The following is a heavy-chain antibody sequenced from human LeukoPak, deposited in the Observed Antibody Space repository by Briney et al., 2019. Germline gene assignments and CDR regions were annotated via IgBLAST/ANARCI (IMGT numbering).Heavy chain of an antibody. CDR2: IAFDDTDR. CDR3: TNSDDYGDY. Sequence: GGALRLSCAASGFIFGDYAMHWVRQAPGKGLEWVVAIAFDDTDRYYIDSVKGRFTISRDDSKNTLYLHMTSLRAEDTAVYYCTNSDDYGDYWGQGTLVTVSS. J-gene: IGHJ4*02. V-gene: IGHV3-30*04. CDR1: GFIFGDYA.